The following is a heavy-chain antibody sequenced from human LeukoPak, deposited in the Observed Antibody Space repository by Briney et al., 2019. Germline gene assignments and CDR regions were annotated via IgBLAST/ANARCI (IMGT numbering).Heavy chain of an antibody. CDR2: IRYDGSNK. CDR3: AKDHDRSVLSSTSPFDY. D-gene: IGHD2-2*01. V-gene: IGHV3-30*02. Sequence: GGSLRLSCAASGFTFSSYGMHWVRQAPGKGLEWVAFIRYDGSNKYYADSVKGRFTISRDNSKNTLYLQMNSLRAEDTAVYYCAKDHDRSVLSSTSPFDYWGQGTLVTVSS. CDR1: GFTFSSYG. J-gene: IGHJ4*02.